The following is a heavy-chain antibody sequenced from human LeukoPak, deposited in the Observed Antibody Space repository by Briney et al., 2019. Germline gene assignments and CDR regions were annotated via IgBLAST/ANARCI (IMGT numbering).Heavy chain of an antibody. Sequence: GGSLRLSCAASEFTFSNYAMNWVRHAPPKGLEWVSGISGGGGSTYYADPAKGRFTISRDNSKNTPYLQMDSLRAEDTALYYCAKGSGINHYHWIDPWGQGTLVTVSS. V-gene: IGHV3-23*01. CDR2: ISGGGGST. CDR3: AKGSGINHYHWIDP. J-gene: IGHJ5*02. D-gene: IGHD1-14*01. CDR1: EFTFSNYA.